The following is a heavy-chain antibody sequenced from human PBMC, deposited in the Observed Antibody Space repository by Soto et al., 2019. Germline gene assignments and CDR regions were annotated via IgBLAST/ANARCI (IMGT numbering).Heavy chain of an antibody. CDR1: GGTFSSYA. V-gene: IGHV1-69*06. Sequence: QVQLVQSGAEVKKPGSSVKVSCKASGGTFSSYAISWVRQAPGQGLEWMGGIIPIFGTANYAQKFQGRVTITADKSTSTAYMELSSLRSEDTAVYYCAREGLVRDYYDSSGLYYFDYWGQGTLVTVSS. CDR2: IIPIFGTA. J-gene: IGHJ4*02. CDR3: AREGLVRDYYDSSGLYYFDY. D-gene: IGHD3-22*01.